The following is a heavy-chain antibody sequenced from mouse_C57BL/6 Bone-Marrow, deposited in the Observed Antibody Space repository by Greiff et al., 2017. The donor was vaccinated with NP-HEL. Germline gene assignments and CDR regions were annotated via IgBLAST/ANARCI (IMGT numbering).Heavy chain of an antibody. CDR1: GFTFSDYG. CDR3: ARPLDGYPTLYYAMDY. CDR2: ISSGSSTI. V-gene: IGHV5-17*01. Sequence: EVQLVESGGGLVKPGGSLKLSCAASGFTFSDYGMHWVRQAPEKGLEWVAYISSGSSTIYYADTVKGRFTITRDNAKNTLYLQMTSLRSEDTAMYYCARPLDGYPTLYYAMDYWGKGTSVTVSS. D-gene: IGHD2-3*01. J-gene: IGHJ4*01.